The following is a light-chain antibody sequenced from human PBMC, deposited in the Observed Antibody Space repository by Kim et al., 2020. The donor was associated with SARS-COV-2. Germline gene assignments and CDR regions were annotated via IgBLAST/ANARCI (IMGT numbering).Light chain of an antibody. Sequence: NFMLTQPHSVSESPGKTVTISCTRSSGSIASNYVQWYQQRPGSSPTTLIYKGNQRPSGVPDRFSGSVDSSSNSASLTISGVKTEDEADYYCQSFDGGNQVFGGGTQLTVL. CDR1: SGSIASNY. CDR2: KGN. J-gene: IGLJ2*01. V-gene: IGLV6-57*01. CDR3: QSFDGGNQV.